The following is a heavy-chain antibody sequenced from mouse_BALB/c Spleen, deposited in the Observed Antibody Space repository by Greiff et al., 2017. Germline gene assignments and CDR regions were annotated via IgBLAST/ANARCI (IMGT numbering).Heavy chain of an antibody. CDR1: GYSITSDYA. V-gene: IGHV3-2*02. CDR3: ASGGRLAY. Sequence: EVKLQESGPGLVKPSQSLSLTCTVTGYSITSDYAWNWIRQFPGNKLEWMGYISYSGSTSYNPSLKSRISITRDTSKNQFFLQLNSVTTEDTATYYCASGGRLAYWGQGTLVTVSA. J-gene: IGHJ3*01. CDR2: ISYSGST.